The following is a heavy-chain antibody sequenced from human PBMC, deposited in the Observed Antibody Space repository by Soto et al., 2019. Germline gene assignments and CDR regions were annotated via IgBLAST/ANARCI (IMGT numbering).Heavy chain of an antibody. CDR1: GFTVSSNY. V-gene: IGHV3-53*01. J-gene: IGHJ3*02. CDR3: ARDRRGSGSYDAFDI. Sequence: GGSLRLSCAASGFTVSSNYMSWVRQAPGKGLEWVSVIYSGGSTYYADSVKGRFTISRDNSKNTLYLQMNSLRAEDTAVYYCARDRRGSGSYDAFDIWGQGTMVTVSS. D-gene: IGHD3-10*01. CDR2: IYSGGST.